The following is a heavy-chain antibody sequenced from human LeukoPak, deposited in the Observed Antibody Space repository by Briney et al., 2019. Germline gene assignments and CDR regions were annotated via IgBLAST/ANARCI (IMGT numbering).Heavy chain of an antibody. D-gene: IGHD2-15*01. V-gene: IGHV1-3*01. CDR2: INAGNGNT. Sequence: GGSLRLSCAASGFTFSSYAMHWVRQAPGQRLEWMGWINAGNGNTKYSQKFQGRVTITRDTSASTAYMELSSLRSEDTAVYYCARGVAAQELYFDYWGQGTLVTVSS. CDR3: ARGVAAQELYFDY. J-gene: IGHJ4*02. CDR1: GFTFSSYA.